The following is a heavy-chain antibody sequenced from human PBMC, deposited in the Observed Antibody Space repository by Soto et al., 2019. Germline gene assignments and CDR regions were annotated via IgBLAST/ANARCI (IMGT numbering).Heavy chain of an antibody. CDR3: ARVGGVDYDILTGYYRGYFDY. D-gene: IGHD3-9*01. J-gene: IGHJ4*02. CDR2: INHSGST. V-gene: IGHV4-34*01. Sequence: SETLSLTCAVYGGSFSGYYWSWIRQPPGKGLEWIGEINHSGSTNYNPSLKSRVTISVDTSKNQFSLKLSSVTAADTAVYYCARVGGVDYDILTGYYRGYFDYWGQGTLVTVSS. CDR1: GGSFSGYY.